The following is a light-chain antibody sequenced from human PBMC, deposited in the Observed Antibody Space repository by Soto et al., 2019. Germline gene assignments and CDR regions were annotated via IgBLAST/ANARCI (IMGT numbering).Light chain of an antibody. Sequence: EIVMTQSPATLSLSPGERATLSCRASESVSTNLAWYQQKAGQAPRLLIYGASTRATGIPARFSGSGSGTDFTLTISSLEPEDFAVYYCQQYNNWPLTFGQGTRREIK. CDR2: GAS. V-gene: IGKV3D-15*01. J-gene: IGKJ5*01. CDR1: ESVSTN. CDR3: QQYNNWPLT.